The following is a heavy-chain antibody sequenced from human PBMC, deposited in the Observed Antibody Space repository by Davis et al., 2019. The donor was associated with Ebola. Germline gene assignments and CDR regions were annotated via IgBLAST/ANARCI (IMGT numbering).Heavy chain of an antibody. J-gene: IGHJ6*02. CDR1: SFTFSSYS. CDR2: ISSSSSYI. V-gene: IGHV3-21*01. D-gene: IGHD6-13*01. CDR3: AGSRYSIAAAGTKGYYYYYGMDV. Sequence: GGSLRLSCAASSFTFSSYSMNWVRQAPGKGLEGVSSISSSSSYIYYADSVKGRFTISRDNAKNSLYLQMNSLRAEDTAVYYCAGSRYSIAAAGTKGYYYYYGMDVWGQGTTFTVSS.